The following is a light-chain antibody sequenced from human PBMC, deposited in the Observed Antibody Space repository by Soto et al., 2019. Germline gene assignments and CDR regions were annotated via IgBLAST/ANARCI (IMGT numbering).Light chain of an antibody. Sequence: EIVLTQSPGTLSLSPGERATLSCRASQSVSSSHLAWYQQKPGQAPRLLIYGASYRATGIPDRFSGSGSGTDFTLTVSRLEPEDFAVYYCQKYGTSPTFGPGTKVDLK. J-gene: IGKJ3*01. V-gene: IGKV3-20*01. CDR2: GAS. CDR1: QSVSSSH. CDR3: QKYGTSPT.